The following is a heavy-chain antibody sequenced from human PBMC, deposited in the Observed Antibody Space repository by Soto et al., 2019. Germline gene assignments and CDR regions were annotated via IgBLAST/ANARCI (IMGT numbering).Heavy chain of an antibody. CDR2: IYYSGST. CDR3: ARVGSITMVRGVIND. Sequence: SETLSLTCTVSGGSVISCSYYWSLIRQPPGKGLEWIGYIYYSGSTNYNPSLKSRVTISVDTSKNQFSLKLSSVTAADTAVYYCARVGSITMVRGVINDWGQGTLVTVSS. V-gene: IGHV4-61*01. J-gene: IGHJ4*02. D-gene: IGHD3-10*01. CDR1: GGSVISCSYY.